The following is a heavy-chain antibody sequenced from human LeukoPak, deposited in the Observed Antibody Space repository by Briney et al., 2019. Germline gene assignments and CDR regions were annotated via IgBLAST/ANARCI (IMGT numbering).Heavy chain of an antibody. CDR1: GFTVSSNY. V-gene: IGHV3-66*01. J-gene: IGHJ6*02. Sequence: GGSLRLSCAASGFTVSSNYMSWVRQAPGKGLEWVSVIYSGGSTYYADSVKGRFTISRGNSKNTLYLQMNSLRAEDTAVYYCASSDLAYCGGDCRPYGMDVWGQGTTVTVSS. CDR3: ASSDLAYCGGDCRPYGMDV. CDR2: IYSGGST. D-gene: IGHD2-21*02.